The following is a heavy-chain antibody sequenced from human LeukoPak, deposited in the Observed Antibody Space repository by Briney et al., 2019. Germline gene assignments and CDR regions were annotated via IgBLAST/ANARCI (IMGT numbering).Heavy chain of an antibody. J-gene: IGHJ6*03. CDR1: GYTFTSYG. Sequence: ASVKVSCKAAGYTFTSYGISWVRQAPGQGLEWMGWISAYNGNTNYAQKLQGRVTMTTDTSTSTAYMELRSLRSDDTAVYYCAREYYDFWSGYRYYYMDVWGKGPRSPSP. CDR3: AREYYDFWSGYRYYYMDV. V-gene: IGHV1-18*01. CDR2: ISAYNGNT. D-gene: IGHD3-3*01.